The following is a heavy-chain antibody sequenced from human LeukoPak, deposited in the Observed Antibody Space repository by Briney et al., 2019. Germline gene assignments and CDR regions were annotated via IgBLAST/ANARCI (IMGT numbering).Heavy chain of an antibody. J-gene: IGHJ5*02. CDR3: ARVLGDIVVVPAAGWFDP. V-gene: IGHV1-69*04. D-gene: IGHD2-2*01. Sequence: SVKXSXXASGGTFSSYAISWVRQAPGQGLEXMGRIIPILGIANYAQKFQGRVTITADKSTGIAYMELSSLRSEDTAVYYCARVLGDIVVVPAAGWFDPWGQGTLVTVSS. CDR2: IIPILGIA. CDR1: GGTFSSYA.